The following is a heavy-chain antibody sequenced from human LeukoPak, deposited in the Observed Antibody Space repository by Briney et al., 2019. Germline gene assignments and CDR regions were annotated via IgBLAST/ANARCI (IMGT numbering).Heavy chain of an antibody. J-gene: IGHJ5*02. CDR1: GGTFSSYA. D-gene: IGHD2-2*01. CDR3: ARGSSKHNLFDP. V-gene: IGHV1-69*01. Sequence: SVKVSCKASGGTFSSYAISWVRQAPGQGLEWMGGIIPIFGTANYAQKFQGRVTITADESTSTAYMELSSLRSEDTAVYYCARGSSKHNLFDPGGQGTLVTVSS. CDR2: IIPIFGTA.